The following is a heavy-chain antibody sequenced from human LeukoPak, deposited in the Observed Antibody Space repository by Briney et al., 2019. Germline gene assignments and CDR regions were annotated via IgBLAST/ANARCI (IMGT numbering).Heavy chain of an antibody. V-gene: IGHV3-7*01. CDR3: ARGEKDGSLDS. Sequence: GGSLRLSCVAPGFTFSSNWMPWARHAPGKGLEWVANTKEDGRARYYVESVKGRFTVSRDNAKNSLFLQMDRLKVEDTAVYYCARGEKDGSLDSWGQGSLVTVSS. CDR2: TKEDGRAR. CDR1: GFTFSSNW. J-gene: IGHJ4*02.